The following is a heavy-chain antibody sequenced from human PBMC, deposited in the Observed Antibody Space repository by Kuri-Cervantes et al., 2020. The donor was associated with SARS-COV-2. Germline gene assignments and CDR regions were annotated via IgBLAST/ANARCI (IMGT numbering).Heavy chain of an antibody. CDR1: GYTFTGYY. Sequence: SCKASGYTFTGYYMHWVRQAPGKGLEWVSVIYSGGGTYYADSVKGRFTISRDNYKNTLYLQMNSLRAEDTAVYYCGRGARYYEYSGSYSPLDYWGQGALVTVSS. CDR2: IYSGGGT. J-gene: IGHJ4*02. CDR3: GRGARYYEYSGSYSPLDY. D-gene: IGHD5-12*01. V-gene: IGHV3-53*01.